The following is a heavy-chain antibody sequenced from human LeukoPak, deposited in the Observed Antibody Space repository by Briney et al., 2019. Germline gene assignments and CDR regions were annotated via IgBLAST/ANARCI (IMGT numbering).Heavy chain of an antibody. D-gene: IGHD6-19*01. Sequence: ASVKVSCKASGYTFTGYYMHWVRQAPGQGLEWMGWINPNSGGTNYAQKFQGRVTMTRDTSISTAYMELSRLRSDDTAVYYCARDQLAVAGSHFDYWGQGTLVTVSS. CDR3: ARDQLAVAGSHFDY. CDR2: INPNSGGT. CDR1: GYTFTGYY. J-gene: IGHJ4*02. V-gene: IGHV1-2*02.